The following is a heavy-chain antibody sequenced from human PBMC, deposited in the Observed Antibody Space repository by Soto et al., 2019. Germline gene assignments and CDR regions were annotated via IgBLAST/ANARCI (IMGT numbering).Heavy chain of an antibody. V-gene: IGHV3-23*01. CDR1: GFIFSDYA. CDR2: ISGSGGST. D-gene: IGHD3-3*01. Sequence: EVQLLESGGGLVQPGGSLRLSCAASGFIFSDYAMSWVRQAPGKGLEWVSAISGSGGSTYYADSVKGRFTISRDNSKNPLYLQMTSLRAEDTAVYYCAKDVDYDFWSGQDYIDVWGKGTTGTVSS. CDR3: AKDVDYDFWSGQDYIDV. J-gene: IGHJ6*03.